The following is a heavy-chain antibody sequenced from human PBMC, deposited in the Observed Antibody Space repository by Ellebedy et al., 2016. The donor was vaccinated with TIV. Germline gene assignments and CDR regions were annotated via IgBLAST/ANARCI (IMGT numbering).Heavy chain of an antibody. D-gene: IGHD3-16*01. CDR3: ARDGGKGGFDY. J-gene: IGHJ4*02. CDR2: IWYDGSNK. V-gene: IGHV3-33*01. Sequence: PGGSLRLSCAASGFTFSSYGMHRVRQAPGKGLEWVAVIWYDGSNKYYADSVKGRFTISRDNSKNTLYLQMNSLRAEDTAVYYCARDGGKGGFDYWGQGTLVTVSS. CDR1: GFTFSSYG.